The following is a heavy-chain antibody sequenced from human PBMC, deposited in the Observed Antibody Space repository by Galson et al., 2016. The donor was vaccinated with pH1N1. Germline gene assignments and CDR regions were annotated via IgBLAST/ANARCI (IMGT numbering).Heavy chain of an antibody. CDR3: ARAPPTFNNRGWAFDV. J-gene: IGHJ3*01. CDR1: EFTFTNYA. CDR2: ITGSGDST. D-gene: IGHD1/OR15-1a*01. Sequence: SLRLSCAASEFTFTNYAMTWVRQAPGKGLEWVSSITGSGDSTFYADSVKGRFTISRDNSKNTLYLQMNSLRADDTAVYYCARAPPTFNNRGWAFDVWGQGTMVSVSS. V-gene: IGHV3-23*01.